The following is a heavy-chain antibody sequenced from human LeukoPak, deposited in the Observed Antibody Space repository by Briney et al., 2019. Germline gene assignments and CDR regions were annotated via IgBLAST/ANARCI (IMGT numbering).Heavy chain of an antibody. CDR2: INSNGDST. CDR1: GFTFSTYA. D-gene: IGHD3-22*01. CDR3: VKISTYYYDR. V-gene: IGHV3-64D*06. J-gene: IGHJ4*02. Sequence: GGSLRLSCSASGFTFSTYAMHWVRQAPGKGLEYVSAINSNGDSTYYADSVKGRFTISRDNSRNTLYLQMSSLRAEDTAVYYCVKISTYYYDRWGQGTLVTVSS.